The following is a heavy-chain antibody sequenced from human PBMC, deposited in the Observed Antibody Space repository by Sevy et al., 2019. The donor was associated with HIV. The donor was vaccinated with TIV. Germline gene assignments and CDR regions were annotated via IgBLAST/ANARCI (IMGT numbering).Heavy chain of an antibody. CDR1: GGSITSLY. J-gene: IGHJ4*02. V-gene: IGHV4-59*08. D-gene: IGHD3-10*01. CDR2: IYYNGHI. Sequence: SETLSLTCTVSGGSITSLYRNWIRQPPGKGLEWIANIYYNGHINYNPSLKSRVTLSLDTSKNQFSLRLSSVTAADTAMYYWAGENARGRGYSWGQGTLVTVSS. CDR3: AGENARGRGYS.